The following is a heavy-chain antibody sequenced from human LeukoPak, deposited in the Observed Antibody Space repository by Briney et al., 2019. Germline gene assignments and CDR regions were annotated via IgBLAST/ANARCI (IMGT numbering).Heavy chain of an antibody. D-gene: IGHD4-17*01. CDR3: ARVHYGDYAGY. CDR1: GYTFTSYG. Sequence: ASVKVSCKASGYTFTSYGISWVRQAPGHGLEWMGWISPYNGNTKYAQKLQGRVTMTTDTSTSTAYMELRSLRAEDTAVYYCARVHYGDYAGYWGQGTLVTVSS. CDR2: ISPYNGNT. V-gene: IGHV1-18*04. J-gene: IGHJ4*02.